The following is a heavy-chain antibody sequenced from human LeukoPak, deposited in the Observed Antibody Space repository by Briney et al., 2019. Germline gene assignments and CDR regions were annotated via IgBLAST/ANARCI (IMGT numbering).Heavy chain of an antibody. CDR3: ASSIEFEGY. D-gene: IGHD2/OR15-2a*01. CDR1: GITFSIYT. J-gene: IGHJ4*02. CDR2: ISSSSSYI. Sequence: GGSLRLSCAASGITFSIYTMSWVRQAPGKGLEWVSSISSSSSYIYYADSVKGRFTISRDNAKNSLYLQMNSLRAEDTAVYYCASSIEFEGYWGQGTLVTVSS. V-gene: IGHV3-21*01.